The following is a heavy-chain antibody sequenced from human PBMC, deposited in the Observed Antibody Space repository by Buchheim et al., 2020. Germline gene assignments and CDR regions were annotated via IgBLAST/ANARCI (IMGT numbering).Heavy chain of an antibody. CDR2: IHHSGVS. V-gene: IGHV4-59*01. CDR1: GASISDYY. D-gene: IGHD2-21*02. Sequence: QVQLHESGPGLVKPSETLSLICSVSGASISDYYWNWIRQSPGRGLEWIGYIHHSGVSNYNSSLESRVTSSVDMSKSEVSLRLKSVTAADTAVYFCAAGTAPRPGYWGQG. CDR3: AAGTAPRPGY. J-gene: IGHJ4*02.